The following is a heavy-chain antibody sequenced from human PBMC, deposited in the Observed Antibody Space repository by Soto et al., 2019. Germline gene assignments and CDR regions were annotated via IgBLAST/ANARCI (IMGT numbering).Heavy chain of an antibody. Sequence: SGGSLRLSCAASGFTFSSYGMHWVRQAPGKGLEWVAVIWYDGSNKYYADSVKGRFTISRDNSKNTLYLQMNSLRAEDTAVYYCARDSYYDFWSGYGHYYYYYMDVWGKGTTVTAP. CDR2: IWYDGSNK. CDR1: GFTFSSYG. CDR3: ARDSYYDFWSGYGHYYYYYMDV. D-gene: IGHD3-3*01. J-gene: IGHJ6*03. V-gene: IGHV3-33*01.